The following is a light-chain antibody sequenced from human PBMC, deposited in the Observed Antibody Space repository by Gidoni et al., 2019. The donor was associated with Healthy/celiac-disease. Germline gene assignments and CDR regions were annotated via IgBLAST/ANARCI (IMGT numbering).Light chain of an antibody. J-gene: IGKJ2*01. CDR1: QSISSY. CDR3: QQSYRTPIYT. Sequence: DIQMTQSPSSLSASVVDRVTITCRASQSISSYLNWYQQKPGKAPKLLIYDASSLQSGVPSRFSGSGSVTDFTITISSLQHEEFATFYCQQSYRTPIYTFXQXTKLEIK. CDR2: DAS. V-gene: IGKV1-39*01.